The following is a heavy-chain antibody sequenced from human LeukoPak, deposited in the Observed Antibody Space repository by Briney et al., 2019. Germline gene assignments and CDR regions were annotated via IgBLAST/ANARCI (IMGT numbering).Heavy chain of an antibody. CDR1: GGSFSGYY. CDR3: ARDKGTFGADWFDP. CDR2: INHSGST. D-gene: IGHD3-10*01. V-gene: IGHV4-34*01. Sequence: SETLSLTCAVYGGSFSGYYWSWIRQPPGKGLEWIGEINHSGSTNYNPSLKSRVTISVDTSKNQFSLKLSSVTAADTAVYYCARDKGTFGADWFDPWGQGTLVTVSS. J-gene: IGHJ5*02.